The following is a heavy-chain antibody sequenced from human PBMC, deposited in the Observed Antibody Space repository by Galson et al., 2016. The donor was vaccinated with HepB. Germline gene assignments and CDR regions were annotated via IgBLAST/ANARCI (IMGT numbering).Heavy chain of an antibody. CDR3: ARSSGSYDQPFDY. D-gene: IGHD3-22*01. CDR1: GGSFRSYI. V-gene: IGHV1-2*04. Sequence: SVKVSCKASGGSFRSYIITWVRQAPGQGLEWMGRVNPKTGGTNSAQKFQGWVTMSRDTSIITAYMELSRLRSDDTAVYYCARSSGSYDQPFDYWGQGTLVTVAP. J-gene: IGHJ4*02. CDR2: VNPKTGGT.